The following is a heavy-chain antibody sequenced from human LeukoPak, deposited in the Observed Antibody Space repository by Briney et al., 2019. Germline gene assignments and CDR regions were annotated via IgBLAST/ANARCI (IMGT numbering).Heavy chain of an antibody. Sequence: TVKVSCNSSAYTFTNYCISWVRHALGKGLEWMRGIIPIFATANYAQKFQRRVTITADKSTSTAYTELSSLRSKDTAPYYCASVVGAAGNSCFDSWGQRTLVTVSS. CDR2: IIPIFATA. J-gene: IGHJ4*02. CDR1: AYTFTNYC. V-gene: IGHV1-69*06. CDR3: ASVVGAAGNSCFDS. D-gene: IGHD6-13*01.